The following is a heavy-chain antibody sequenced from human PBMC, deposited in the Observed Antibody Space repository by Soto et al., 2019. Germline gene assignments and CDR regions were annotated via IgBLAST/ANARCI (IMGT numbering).Heavy chain of an antibody. CDR3: ARERITLVREVINYHMDV. CDR2: IYNSGST. V-gene: IGHV4-59*01. D-gene: IGHD3-10*01. CDR1: GGSISSYY. Sequence: PSETLSLTCTVSGGSISSYYWSWLRRPPGKGLEWIGYIYNSGSTHSNPSLQSRVTISVDTSKNQFSLKLSSVTAADTGIYYCARERITLVREVINYHMDVWGQGTTVTV. J-gene: IGHJ6*02.